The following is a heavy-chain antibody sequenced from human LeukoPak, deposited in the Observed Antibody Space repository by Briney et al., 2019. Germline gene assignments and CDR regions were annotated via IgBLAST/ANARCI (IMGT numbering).Heavy chain of an antibody. CDR1: GGTFTSYG. D-gene: IGHD6-6*01. CDR2: ISAYNGNT. Sequence: ASVKVSCKASGGTFTSYGISWVRQAPGQGLEWMGWISAYNGNTNYAQKLQGRVTMTTDTSTSTAYMELRSLRSDDTAVYYCARRSIAARNFDYWGQGTLVTVSS. CDR3: ARRSIAARNFDY. J-gene: IGHJ4*02. V-gene: IGHV1-18*01.